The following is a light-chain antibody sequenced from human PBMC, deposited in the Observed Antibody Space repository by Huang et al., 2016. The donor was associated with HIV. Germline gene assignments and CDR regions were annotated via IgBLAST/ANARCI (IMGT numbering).Light chain of an antibody. J-gene: IGKJ5*01. V-gene: IGKV1-39*01. CDR2: SAS. CDR3: QQGYSALIT. CDR1: QNINTY. Sequence: DILLTQSPSSLSASVGDRVTITCRAIQNINTYLNWYQQKPGKAPNLLIHSASTLQTLVPSRFSGSGSGTDFTLTVNSLQPEDSATYYCQQGYSALITFGQGTRL.